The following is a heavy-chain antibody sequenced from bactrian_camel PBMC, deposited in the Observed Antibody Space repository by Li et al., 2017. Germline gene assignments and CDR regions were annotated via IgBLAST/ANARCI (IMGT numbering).Heavy chain of an antibody. D-gene: IGHD1*01. CDR3: DTVSPYAGAWSDKFSY. Sequence: VQLVESGGGSAQAGGSLRLSCTVSGFTFNTYAMSWVRQAPGKEREGVATIDPYGISRYADSVKGRFAISKDNAGNTLYLQMNSLRPDEDTAMYYCDTVSPYAGAWSDKFSYWGQGTQVTVS. CDR1: GFTFNTYA. V-gene: IGHV3S44*01. CDR2: TIDPYGIS. J-gene: IGHJ4*01.